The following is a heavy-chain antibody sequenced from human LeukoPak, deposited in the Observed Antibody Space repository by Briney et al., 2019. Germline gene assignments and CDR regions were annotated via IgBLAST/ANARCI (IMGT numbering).Heavy chain of an antibody. J-gene: IGHJ4*02. Sequence: LRLSCAASGFTFGDYYMSWIRQHPGKGLEWIGYIYYSGSTYYNPSLKSRVTISVDTSKNQFSLKLSSVTAADTAVYYCASNEVGNYYDSSGFDYWGQGTLVTVSS. CDR1: GFTFGDYY. V-gene: IGHV4-31*02. CDR2: IYYSGST. CDR3: ASNEVGNYYDSSGFDY. D-gene: IGHD3-22*01.